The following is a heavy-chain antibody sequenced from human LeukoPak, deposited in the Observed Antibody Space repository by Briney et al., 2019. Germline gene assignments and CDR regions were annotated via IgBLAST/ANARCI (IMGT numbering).Heavy chain of an antibody. J-gene: IGHJ3*02. D-gene: IGHD2-15*01. Sequence: GGSLRLSCAASGFTLGSYRMTWVRQAPGKGLEWVANIKQDGSEKYYVDSVKGRFTIASDNAKRSLYLQMNSLSAEDTAVYYCARGLPYCSGGSCALDIWGQGTMVTVSS. CDR1: GFTLGSYR. V-gene: IGHV3-7*03. CDR3: ARGLPYCSGGSCALDI. CDR2: IKQDGSEK.